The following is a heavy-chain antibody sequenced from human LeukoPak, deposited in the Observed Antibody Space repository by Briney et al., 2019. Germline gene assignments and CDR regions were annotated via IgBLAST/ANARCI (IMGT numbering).Heavy chain of an antibody. J-gene: IGHJ4*02. V-gene: IGHV3-7*01. CDR3: ASSFTPYYYDV. CDR2: ISNDASAT. D-gene: IGHD2-15*01. CDR1: GFSFRKYF. Sequence: GSLRLSCAASGFSFRKYFMSWARQAPGKGLEWVATISNDASATTYGDSVWGRVTISRDNAQNSVFLQMHSLRAGDTAVYYCASSFTPYYYDVWGQGILVTVSS.